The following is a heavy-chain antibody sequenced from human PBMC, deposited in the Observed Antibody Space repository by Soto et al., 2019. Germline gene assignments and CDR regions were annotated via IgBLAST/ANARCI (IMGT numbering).Heavy chain of an antibody. D-gene: IGHD3-3*01. V-gene: IGHV5-51*01. CDR2: IYPGDSDT. CDR1: GYKVSTWHNFTSYW. Sequence: PGESLKISCMGSGYKVSTWHNFTSYWIAWVRQMPGEGLEWMGIIYPGDSDTGYSPSFQGQVTISADKSINSVYLQWSSLKASDTATYYCARLGFNYDFLSGYYNVHHYYGNDVWGQGTTVTVSS. J-gene: IGHJ6*02. CDR3: ARLGFNYDFLSGYYNVHHYYGNDV.